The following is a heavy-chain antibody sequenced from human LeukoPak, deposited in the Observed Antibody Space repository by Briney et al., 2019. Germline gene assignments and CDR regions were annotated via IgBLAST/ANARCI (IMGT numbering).Heavy chain of an antibody. CDR2: INPNSGGT. J-gene: IGHJ4*02. D-gene: IGHD3-22*01. CDR3: ARDPLDSSGYFVPFDY. Sequence: ASVKVSCKASGYTFTGYYMHWVRQAPGQGLEWMGWINPNSGGTNYAQKFQGRVTMTRDTSISIAYMELSRLRSDDTAVYYCARDPLDSSGYFVPFDYWGQGTLVTVSS. V-gene: IGHV1-2*02. CDR1: GYTFTGYY.